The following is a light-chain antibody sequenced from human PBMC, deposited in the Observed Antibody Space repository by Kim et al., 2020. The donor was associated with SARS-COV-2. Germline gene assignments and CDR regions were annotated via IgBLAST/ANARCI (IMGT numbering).Light chain of an antibody. Sequence: VFPEERATPSCRASQSVSRHLAWYQQKPGQAPRLLIYGASTRATGIPARFSGSGSGTEFTLTISNLQSEDFAVYYCQHFTDWPRTFGQGTKVDIK. CDR2: GAS. V-gene: IGKV3-15*01. CDR3: QHFTDWPRT. J-gene: IGKJ1*01. CDR1: QSVSRH.